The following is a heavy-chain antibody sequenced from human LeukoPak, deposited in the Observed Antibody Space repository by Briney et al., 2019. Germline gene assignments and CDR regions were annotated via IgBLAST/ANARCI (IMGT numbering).Heavy chain of an antibody. D-gene: IGHD4-23*01. V-gene: IGHV3-53*01. CDR2: IYSGGTT. J-gene: IGHJ4*02. CDR1: GFTVSGNY. CDR3: ARRAGGYSHPYDY. Sequence: HPGGSLRLSCAVSGFTVSGNYMSWVRQAPGKGLEWVSLIYSGGTTYYADSVKGRFTTSRDNSKNTLYLQMNSLRAEDTAVYYCARRAGGYSHPYDYWGQGILVTVSS.